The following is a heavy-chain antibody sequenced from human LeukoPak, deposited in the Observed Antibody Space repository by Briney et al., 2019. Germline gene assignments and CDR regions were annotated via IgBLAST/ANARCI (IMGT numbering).Heavy chain of an antibody. Sequence: GGSLRLSCATSGFPFSAYDMHWVRQAPGKGLEWVSAFGSAGDTYYPGAVKGRLTISIENAKNSFYLQMNTLGAGDTAVYYCARSPPDYAFWRGYYFDDWGLRTLVTVSS. D-gene: IGHD3-3*01. J-gene: IGHJ4*02. CDR3: ARSPPDYAFWRGYYFDD. V-gene: IGHV3-13*01. CDR1: GFPFSAYD. CDR2: FGSAGDT.